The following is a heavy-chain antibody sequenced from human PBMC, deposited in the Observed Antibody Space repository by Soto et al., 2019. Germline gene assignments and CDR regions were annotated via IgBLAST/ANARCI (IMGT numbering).Heavy chain of an antibody. Sequence: QITLKESGPTLVNPTQTLTLTCTFSGFSLSTHRVGVGGIRQHPGKALTGLALIYHDDDKRYSPSLKDRLTTTHDPSNNPVIRTTPNMDPVHTAKCFCAHAPHPLLDAPFDLCGQGTMATVSS. J-gene: IGHJ3*01. CDR3: AHAPHPLLDAPFDL. V-gene: IGHV2-5*02. CDR1: GFSLSTHRVG. D-gene: IGHD2-15*01. CDR2: IYHDDDK.